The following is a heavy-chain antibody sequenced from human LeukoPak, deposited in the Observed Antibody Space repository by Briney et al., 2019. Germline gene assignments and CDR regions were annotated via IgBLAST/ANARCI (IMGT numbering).Heavy chain of an antibody. J-gene: IGHJ3*02. V-gene: IGHV3-23*01. CDR2: ISGSGGST. CDR1: GSTFSSYA. CDR3: AKVKSSAYDAFDI. D-gene: IGHD6-25*01. Sequence: GGSLRLSCAASGSTFSSYAMSWVRQAPGKGLEWVSTISGSGGSTYYADSVKGRFTISRDNSKNTLYLQMNSLRAEDTAVYYCAKVKSSAYDAFDIWGQGTMVTVSS.